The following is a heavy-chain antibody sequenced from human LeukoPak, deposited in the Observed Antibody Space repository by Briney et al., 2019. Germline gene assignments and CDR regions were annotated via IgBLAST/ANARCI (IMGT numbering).Heavy chain of an antibody. CDR2: INPSGGST. D-gene: IGHD2-15*01. Sequence: ASVKVSCKASGYTFTSYYMHWVRQAPGQGLEWMGIINPSGGSTSYAQKFQGRVTMTRDTSTSTVYMELSSLRSEDTAVYYCARDRDCGGGSCYSRYYFDYWGQGTLVTVSS. CDR3: ARDRDCGGGSCYSRYYFDY. J-gene: IGHJ4*02. CDR1: GYTFTSYY. V-gene: IGHV1-46*01.